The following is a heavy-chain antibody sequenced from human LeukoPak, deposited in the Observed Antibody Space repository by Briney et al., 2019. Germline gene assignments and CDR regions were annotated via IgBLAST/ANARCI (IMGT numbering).Heavy chain of an antibody. J-gene: IGHJ4*02. V-gene: IGHV3-23*01. CDR3: ALGYSSGWFPY. CDR2: ISLNGDTT. CDR1: GFSVTSYG. Sequence: GGSLRLSCAVSGFSVTSYGMSWVRQAPGKGLEWISAISLNGDTTYYADSVKGRFIISRDNSENKLYLQMNSLRTEDTAVYYCALGYSSGWFPYWGQGSLVSVSS. D-gene: IGHD6-19*01.